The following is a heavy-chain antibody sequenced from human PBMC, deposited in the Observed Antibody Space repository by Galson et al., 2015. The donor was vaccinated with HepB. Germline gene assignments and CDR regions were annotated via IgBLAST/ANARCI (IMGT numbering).Heavy chain of an antibody. V-gene: IGHV3-30*18. J-gene: IGHJ4*02. CDR2: ISYDGSNK. CDR3: AKVHYESSAYITPYYFDY. Sequence: SLRLSCAASGFTFSSCDMHWVRQAPGKGLEWVAVISYDGSNKYYADSVKGRFTISRDNSKNTLYLQMNSLRAEDTAVYFCAKVHYESSAYITPYYFDYWGQGTLVTVSS. D-gene: IGHD3-22*01. CDR1: GFTFSSCD.